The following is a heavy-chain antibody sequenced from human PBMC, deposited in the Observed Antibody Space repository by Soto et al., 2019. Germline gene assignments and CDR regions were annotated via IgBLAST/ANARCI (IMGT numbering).Heavy chain of an antibody. D-gene: IGHD2-21*02. CDR3: ARDLWGYCGTDCYPLDV. V-gene: IGHV4-59*01. CDR2: MYNTGST. CDR1: GGSISGYY. Sequence: PSETLSLTCTVSGGSISGYYWSWIRQPPGKGLEWIGYMYNTGSTVYNPSFKGRVTISVDTSKSQFSLRLNSVTAADTAVYYCARDLWGYCGTDCYPLDVWGQGTTVTVSS. J-gene: IGHJ6*02.